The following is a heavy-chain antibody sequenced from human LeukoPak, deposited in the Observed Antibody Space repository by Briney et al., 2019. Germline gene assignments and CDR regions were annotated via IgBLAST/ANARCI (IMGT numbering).Heavy chain of an antibody. Sequence: GGSLRLSCAASGFTLSSYGMSWVRQAPGKGLECVSAISGSGGSTYYADSVKGRFTISIDNSKNTLYLQMNSLRAEDTAVYYCAKDAPVNIVVVPSANSWGHGTLVTVSS. CDR1: GFTLSSYG. CDR3: AKDAPVNIVVVPSANS. CDR2: ISGSGGST. V-gene: IGHV3-23*01. J-gene: IGHJ4*01. D-gene: IGHD2-2*01.